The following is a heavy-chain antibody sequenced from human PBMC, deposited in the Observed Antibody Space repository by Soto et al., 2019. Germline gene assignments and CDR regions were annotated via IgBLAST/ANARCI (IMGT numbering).Heavy chain of an antibody. Sequence: SETLSLTCTVSGGSISSYYWSWIRQPPGKGLEWIGYIYYSGSTNYNPSLKSRVTISVDTSKNQFSLKLSSVTAADTAVYYCARVLHSSSPYGIYYYYRIYVCGPETTNTVS. J-gene: IGHJ6*02. D-gene: IGHD6-6*01. CDR3: ARVLHSSSPYGIYYYYRIYV. CDR2: IYYSGST. V-gene: IGHV4-59*01. CDR1: GGSISSYY.